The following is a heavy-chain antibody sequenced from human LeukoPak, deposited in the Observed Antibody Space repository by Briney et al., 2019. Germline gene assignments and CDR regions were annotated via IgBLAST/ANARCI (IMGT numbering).Heavy chain of an antibody. CDR3: AREKYCSSTSCYNVWDY. Sequence: SETLSLTCAVYGGSFSGYYWSWIRQPPGKGLEWIGEINHSGSTNYNPSLKSRVTISVDTSKNQFSLKLSSVTAADTAVYYCAREKYCSSTSCYNVWDYWGRGTLVTVSS. CDR1: GGSFSGYY. V-gene: IGHV4-34*01. CDR2: INHSGST. J-gene: IGHJ4*02. D-gene: IGHD2-2*02.